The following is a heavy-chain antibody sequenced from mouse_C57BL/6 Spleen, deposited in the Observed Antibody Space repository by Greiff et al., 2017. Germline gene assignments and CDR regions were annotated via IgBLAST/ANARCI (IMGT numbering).Heavy chain of an antibody. V-gene: IGHV5-16*01. CDR3: ARDGSPRRDYYAMDY. J-gene: IGHJ4*01. CDR1: GFTFSDYY. Sequence: EVNVVESEGGLVQPGSSMKLSCTASGFTFSDYYMAWVRQAPEKGLEWVANINYDGSSTYYLDSLKSRFIISRDNAKNILYLQMSSLKSEDTATYYCARDGSPRRDYYAMDYWGQGTSVTVSS. D-gene: IGHD2-12*01. CDR2: INYDGSST.